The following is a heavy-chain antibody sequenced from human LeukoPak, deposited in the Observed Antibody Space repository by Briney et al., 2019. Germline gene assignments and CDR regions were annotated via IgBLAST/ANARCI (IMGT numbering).Heavy chain of an antibody. D-gene: IGHD4-23*01. V-gene: IGHV3-20*04. Sequence: GGSLRLSCAASGFTFDDYGMSWVRHAPGKGLEWVSGINWNGGSTVYADSVKGRFTISRDNAKNSLYLQMNSLRAEDTALYYCARTMVVTPGSYYYYMDVWGKGTTVTVSS. CDR1: GFTFDDYG. CDR3: ARTMVVTPGSYYYYMDV. CDR2: INWNGGST. J-gene: IGHJ6*03.